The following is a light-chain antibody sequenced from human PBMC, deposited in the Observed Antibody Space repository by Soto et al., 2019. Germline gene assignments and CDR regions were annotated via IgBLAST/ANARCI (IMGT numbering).Light chain of an antibody. V-gene: IGKV3-15*01. Sequence: EIVMTQSPATLSVSPGERATLSCRASQSVSSNLAWYQKKPGQAPRLLIYGASTRATGIPARLSGSGSGTEFTLTISSLQSEEFAVYYGQQYNNWPRTFGQGTKVDIK. J-gene: IGKJ1*01. CDR2: GAS. CDR3: QQYNNWPRT. CDR1: QSVSSN.